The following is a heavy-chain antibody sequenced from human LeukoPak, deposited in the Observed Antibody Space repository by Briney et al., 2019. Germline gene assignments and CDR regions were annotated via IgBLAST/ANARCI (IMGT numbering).Heavy chain of an antibody. J-gene: IGHJ6*03. CDR2: FYYSGNT. CDR1: GGSISSSSYY. V-gene: IGHV4-39*07. CDR3: ARSNYALYYYYYMDV. D-gene: IGHD3-16*01. Sequence: SETLSLTCNVSGGSISSSSYYWGWIRQPPGKGLEWIGSFYYSGNTYYNPSLKSRVTISVDTSKNQFSLKLTSVTAADTAVYYAARSNYALYYYYYMDVWGKGTMVTVSS.